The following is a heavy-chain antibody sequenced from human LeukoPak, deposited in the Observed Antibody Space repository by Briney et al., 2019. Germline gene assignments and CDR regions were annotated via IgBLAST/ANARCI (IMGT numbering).Heavy chain of an antibody. CDR1: GGSFSGYY. V-gene: IGHV4-34*01. CDR3: ARGPTSSWFSRHFDY. J-gene: IGHJ4*02. Sequence: SETLSLTCAVYGGSFSGYYWSWIRQPPGKGLEWTGEINHSGSTNYNPSLKSRVTISVDTSKNQISLKLSSVTAADTAVYYRARGPTSSWFSRHFDYWGQGTLVTVSS. D-gene: IGHD6-13*01. CDR2: INHSGST.